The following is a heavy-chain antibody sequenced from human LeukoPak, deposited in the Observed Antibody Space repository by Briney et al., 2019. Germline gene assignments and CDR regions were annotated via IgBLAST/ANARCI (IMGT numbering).Heavy chain of an antibody. J-gene: IGHJ6*02. D-gene: IGHD2-2*01. CDR1: GFTFSDYY. V-gene: IGHV3-11*01. CDR3: AREVVVVPDYYYYGLDV. Sequence: GGSLRLSCAASGFTFSDYYMTWIRQAPGKGLEYVSHISRSGTSLYYGDPVKGRFSISRDNAKNSLYLQMDRLRVEDTAVYYCAREVVVVPDYYYYGLDVWGQGTTVTVSS. CDR2: ISRSGTSL.